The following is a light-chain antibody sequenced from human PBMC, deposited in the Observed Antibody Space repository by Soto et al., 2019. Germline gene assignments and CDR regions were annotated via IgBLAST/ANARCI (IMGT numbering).Light chain of an antibody. V-gene: IGKV3-20*01. J-gene: IGKJ2*01. CDR1: QSLSSIY. CDR2: SVP. Sequence: EIVLTQSPGTLSLSPGERATLSCRASQSLSSIYLAWYQQKPGQAPRLLIYSVPSRATGIPDRFSGSGSGTDFTLTISRLEPEDFAVYYCHQYDSSHSFGQGTKLEMK. CDR3: HQYDSSHS.